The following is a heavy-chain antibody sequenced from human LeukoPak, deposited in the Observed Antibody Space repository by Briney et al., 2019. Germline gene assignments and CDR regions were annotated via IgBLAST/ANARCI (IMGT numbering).Heavy chain of an antibody. CDR2: ISSSSSYI. J-gene: IGHJ6*03. Sequence: GGSLRLSCAASGFTFSSYSMNWVRQAPGKGLEWVSSISSSSSYIYYADSVKGRFTISRDNAKNSLYLQMNSLRAEDTAVYYCARGRDGYSTSQDYYYMDVWGKGTTVTVSS. CDR3: ARGRDGYSTSQDYYYMDV. V-gene: IGHV3-21*04. CDR1: GFTFSSYS. D-gene: IGHD6-13*01.